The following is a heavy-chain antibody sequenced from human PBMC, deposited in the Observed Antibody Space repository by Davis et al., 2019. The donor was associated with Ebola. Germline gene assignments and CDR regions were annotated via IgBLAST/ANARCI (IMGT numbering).Heavy chain of an antibody. Sequence: GESLKISCAASGFTFSSYGMHWVRQAPGKGVEWVAVIRHDGSSKYYTDSVKGRLTISRDNSENTFYLQMNSLRVEDTAVYYCARGRGRGDDYYFDYWGQGALVTVSS. CDR1: GFTFSSYG. CDR2: IRHDGSSK. V-gene: IGHV3-33*08. D-gene: IGHD3-3*01. CDR3: ARGRGRGDDYYFDY. J-gene: IGHJ4*02.